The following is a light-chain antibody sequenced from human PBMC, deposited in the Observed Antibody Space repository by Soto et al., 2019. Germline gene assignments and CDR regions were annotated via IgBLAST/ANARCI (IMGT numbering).Light chain of an antibody. Sequence: EIVLTQSQATLSLSPGERATLSCRASQSVSSYLAWYQQKPGQAPRLLIYDASNRATGIPARFSGSGSGTDFTLTISSLEPEDLAVYYCQQRSNWPTFGGGTKVEIK. CDR2: DAS. V-gene: IGKV3-11*01. CDR1: QSVSSY. J-gene: IGKJ4*01. CDR3: QQRSNWPT.